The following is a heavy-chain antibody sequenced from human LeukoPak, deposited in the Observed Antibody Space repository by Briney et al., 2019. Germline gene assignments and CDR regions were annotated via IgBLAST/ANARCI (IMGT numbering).Heavy chain of an antibody. CDR3: ARGGTGGRSFDI. J-gene: IGHJ3*02. D-gene: IGHD7-27*01. CDR1: GGSISSGDYY. CDR2: IYYSGST. V-gene: IGHV4-30-4*01. Sequence: SETLSLTCTVSGGSISSGDYYWSWIRQPPGKGLEWIGYIYYSGSTYYNPSLKSRVTISVDTSKNQFSLQLSSVTPEDTALYYCARGGTGGRSFDIWGQGTMVTVSS.